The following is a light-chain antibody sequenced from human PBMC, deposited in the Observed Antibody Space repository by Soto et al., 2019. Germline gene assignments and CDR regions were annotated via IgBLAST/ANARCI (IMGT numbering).Light chain of an antibody. Sequence: QSVLTQPPSVSGAPGQRVTISCTGSSSNIGAGHDVHWYQHSPGTAPKLLIFRFNNRPSGVPDPFSGSKSGTSASLAISGLQAENEADYYCQSFDTSLNGSVVFGGGTKVTVL. CDR2: RFN. V-gene: IGLV1-40*01. CDR3: QSFDTSLNGSVV. CDR1: SSNIGAGHD. J-gene: IGLJ2*01.